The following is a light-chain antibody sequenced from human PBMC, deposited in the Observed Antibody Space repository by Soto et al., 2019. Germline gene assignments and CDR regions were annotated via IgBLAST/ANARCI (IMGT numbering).Light chain of an antibody. CDR1: QSVSSY. Sequence: EIVLTQSPATLSLSPGERATLSCRASQSVSSYLAWYQQKPGQAPRLLIYDASNRATGIPARFSVSGSGTDFTLTISSLEPEDFAIYYWQQRSNWPPVTFGGGTKVEIK. V-gene: IGKV3-11*01. CDR2: DAS. CDR3: QQRSNWPPVT. J-gene: IGKJ4*01.